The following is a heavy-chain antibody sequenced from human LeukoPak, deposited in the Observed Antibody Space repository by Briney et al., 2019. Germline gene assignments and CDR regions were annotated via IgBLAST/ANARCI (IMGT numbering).Heavy chain of an antibody. CDR3: GRLPAVVAATDY. V-gene: IGHV4-61*08. J-gene: IGHJ4*02. CDR1: GGSISSGGYY. CDR2: IYYSGST. Sequence: SETLSLTCTVSGGSISSGGYYWSWIRQSPGKGLEWIGYIYYSGSTNYNPSFKSRVTISVDTSKNQFFLNLRAVTAADTAVYFCGRLPAVVAATDYWGQGTLVTVSS. D-gene: IGHD2-15*01.